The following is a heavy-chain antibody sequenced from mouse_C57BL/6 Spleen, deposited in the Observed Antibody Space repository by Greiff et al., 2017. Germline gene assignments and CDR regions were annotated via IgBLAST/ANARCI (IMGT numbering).Heavy chain of an antibody. CDR1: GYTFTDSN. V-gene: IGHV1-18*01. J-gene: IGHJ3*01. CDR3: ASMYYYGSSHFAY. CDR2: INPNNGGT. Sequence: VQLQQSGPELVKPGASVKIPCKASGYTFTDSNMDWVKQSHGKSLEWIGDINPNNGGTIYNQKFKGKATLTVDKSSSTAYMELRSLTAEDTAVYYCASMYYYGSSHFAYWGQGTLVTVSA. D-gene: IGHD1-1*01.